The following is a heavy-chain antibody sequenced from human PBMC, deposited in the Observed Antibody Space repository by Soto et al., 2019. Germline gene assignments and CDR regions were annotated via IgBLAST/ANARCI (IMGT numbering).Heavy chain of an antibody. Sequence: QVQLVQSGAEVKKPGASVQVSCKASGYTFTSYGISWVRQAPGQGLEWMGWISAYNGNTNYAQKLQGRVTMTTDTSTSTAYMELRSRRADDTAVYYCARDGYSSSWMANPDFDYWGQGTLVTVSS. V-gene: IGHV1-18*01. CDR2: ISAYNGNT. CDR3: ARDGYSSSWMANPDFDY. D-gene: IGHD6-6*01. CDR1: GYTFTSYG. J-gene: IGHJ4*02.